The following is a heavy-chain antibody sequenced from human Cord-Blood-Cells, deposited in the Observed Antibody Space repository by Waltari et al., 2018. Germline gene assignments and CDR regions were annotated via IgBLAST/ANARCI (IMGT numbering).Heavy chain of an antibody. CDR2: INPNSGGP. V-gene: IGHV1-2*02. CDR1: GYTFTGHY. J-gene: IGHJ3*02. Sequence: QVQLVQSGAEVKKPGASVKVSCKASGYTFTGHYMHWVRQAPGQGLEWMGWINPNSGGPNYAQKFQGRVTMTRDTSINTAYMELSRLRSDDTAVYYCARTLGNYDAFDIWGQGTMVTVSS. D-gene: IGHD1-7*01. CDR3: ARTLGNYDAFDI.